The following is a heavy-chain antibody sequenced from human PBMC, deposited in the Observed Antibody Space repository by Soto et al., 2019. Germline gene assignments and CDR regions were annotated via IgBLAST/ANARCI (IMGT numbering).Heavy chain of an antibody. CDR3: ATSFRYFDN. J-gene: IGHJ4*02. Sequence: QAGWSLRLSCACSVFTPTTTPLSWVRQPPGKGLEWVTTISGTASRTYYVDSVKGRFFISRDNSKNTVTLQMNNLTLDDTAVYYCATSFRYFDNWGQGTRVTVSS. CDR1: VFTPTTTP. V-gene: IGHV3-23*01. CDR2: ISGTASRT. D-gene: IGHD3-9*01.